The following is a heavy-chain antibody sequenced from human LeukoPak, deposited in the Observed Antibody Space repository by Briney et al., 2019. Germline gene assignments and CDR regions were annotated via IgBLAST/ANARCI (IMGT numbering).Heavy chain of an antibody. Sequence: SETLSLTCTVSGGSISSYYWSWIRQPPGKGLEWIGYIYYSGSTNYNPSLKSRVTISVDTSKNQFSLKLSSVTAADTAVYYCARYAGYSSGWLYYYYYGMDVWGQGTTVTVSS. J-gene: IGHJ6*02. CDR3: ARYAGYSSGWLYYYYYGMDV. D-gene: IGHD6-19*01. CDR2: IYYSGST. V-gene: IGHV4-59*01. CDR1: GGSISSYY.